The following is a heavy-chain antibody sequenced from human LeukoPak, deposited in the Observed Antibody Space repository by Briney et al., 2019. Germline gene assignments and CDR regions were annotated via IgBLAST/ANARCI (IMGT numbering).Heavy chain of an antibody. CDR3: TRGGGPNYGRYCFGE. Sequence: PGGSLRLSCAASGFPFRSHALTWVRQAPGKGLEWVSSIASDATYTYYAESVKGRFTISRDDSRNTVYLQMRGLRAEDTALYYCTRGGGPNYGRYCFGEWGQGALVTVSS. J-gene: IGHJ4*02. D-gene: IGHD3-10*01. V-gene: IGHV3-23*01. CDR2: IASDATYT. CDR1: GFPFRSHA.